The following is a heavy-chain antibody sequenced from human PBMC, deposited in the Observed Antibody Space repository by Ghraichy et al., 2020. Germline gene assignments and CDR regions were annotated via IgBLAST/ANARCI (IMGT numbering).Heavy chain of an antibody. J-gene: IGHJ3*02. CDR1: GGSISSYY. V-gene: IGHV4-59*07. CDR2: IYYSGST. Sequence: SDTLSLTCTVSGGSISSYYWSWIRQPPGKGLEWIGYIYYSGSTNYNPSLKSRVTISVDTSKNQFSLKLSSVTAADTAVYYCARVSLRSGWYGVFAFDIWVQGTKVTVSS. D-gene: IGHD6-19*01. CDR3: ARVSLRSGWYGVFAFDI.